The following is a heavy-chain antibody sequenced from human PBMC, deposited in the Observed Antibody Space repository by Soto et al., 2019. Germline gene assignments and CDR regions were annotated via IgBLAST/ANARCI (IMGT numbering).Heavy chain of an antibody. CDR3: VRDGVRFLEAGYYYMDV. V-gene: IGHV3-33*01. D-gene: IGHD3-3*01. Sequence: QVQLVESGGGVVQPGRSLRLSCAASGFTFSSYGMHWVRQAPGKGLEWVAVIWYDGSNKYYADSVKGRFTISRDNSKNTLYLQMNSLRAEDTAVYYCVRDGVRFLEAGYYYMDVWGKGTTVTVSS. J-gene: IGHJ6*03. CDR2: IWYDGSNK. CDR1: GFTFSSYG.